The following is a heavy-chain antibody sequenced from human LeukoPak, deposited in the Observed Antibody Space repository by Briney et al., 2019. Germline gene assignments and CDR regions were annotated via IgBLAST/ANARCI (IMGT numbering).Heavy chain of an antibody. J-gene: IGHJ5*02. D-gene: IGHD5-18*01. V-gene: IGHV1-8*01. Sequence: ASVKVSCKASGYTFTSYDINWVRQATGQGLEWMGWMNPNSGNTGYAQKFQGRVTMTRNTSISTAYMELSSLRSEDTAVYYCARDQWQDPGDSYGNNWFDPWGQGTLVTVSS. CDR2: MNPNSGNT. CDR3: ARDQWQDPGDSYGNNWFDP. CDR1: GYTFTSYD.